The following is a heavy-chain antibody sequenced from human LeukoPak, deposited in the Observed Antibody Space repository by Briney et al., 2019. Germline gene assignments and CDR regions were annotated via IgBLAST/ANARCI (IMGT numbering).Heavy chain of an antibody. J-gene: IGHJ6*02. D-gene: IGHD2-2*03. Sequence: GGSLRLSCAASGFTFSNAWMSWVRQAPGKGLEWVAVISYDGSNKYYADSVKGRFTISRDNSKNTLYLQMNSLRAEDTAVYYCARDMGIVVVGYYYGMDVWGQGTTVTVSS. CDR3: ARDMGIVVVGYYYGMDV. CDR2: ISYDGSNK. CDR1: GFTFSNAW. V-gene: IGHV3-30*03.